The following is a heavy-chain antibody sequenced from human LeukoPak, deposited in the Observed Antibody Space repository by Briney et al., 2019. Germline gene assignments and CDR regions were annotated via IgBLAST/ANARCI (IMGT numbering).Heavy chain of an antibody. V-gene: IGHV4-59*08. CDR3: ARPLRSDFTGFDL. CDR1: GGSISSYY. J-gene: IGHJ2*01. CDR2: IYYSGST. D-gene: IGHD4-17*01. Sequence: PSETLSLTCTVSGGSISSYYWSWIRQPPGKGLEWIGYIYYSGSTNYNPSLKSRVTISVDTSKNQFSLKLSSVTAADTAVYYCARPLRSDFTGFDLWGRGTLVTVSS.